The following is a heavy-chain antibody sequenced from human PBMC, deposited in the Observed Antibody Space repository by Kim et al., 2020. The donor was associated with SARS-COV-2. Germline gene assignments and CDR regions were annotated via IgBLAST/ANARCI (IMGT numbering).Heavy chain of an antibody. CDR1: GGSITPYY. J-gene: IGHJ6*02. CDR2: IYSSGST. Sequence: SETLSLTCTVSGGSITPYYWSWIRQSAGKGLEWIGRIYSSGSTNYSPSLKSRVTISLDMSKNQFSLDLNSVTAADTAVYYCARALAVPGRGYDYGSEVWGQGTTVTVSS. CDR3: ARALAVPGRGYDYGSEV. D-gene: IGHD6-19*01. V-gene: IGHV4-4*07.